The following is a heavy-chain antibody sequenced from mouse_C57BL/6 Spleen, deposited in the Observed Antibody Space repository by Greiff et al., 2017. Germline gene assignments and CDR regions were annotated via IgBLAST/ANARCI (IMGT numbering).Heavy chain of an antibody. CDR3: ASPGYAMDY. J-gene: IGHJ4*01. CDR1: GYTFTDYN. Sequence: VQLQQSGPELVKPGASVKMSCKASGYTFTDYNMHWVKQGHGKSLEWIGYINPNNGGTSYNQKFKGKATLTVNKSSSTAYMELRSLTSEDSAVYYCASPGYAMDYWGQGTSVTVSS. V-gene: IGHV1-22*01. CDR2: INPNNGGT.